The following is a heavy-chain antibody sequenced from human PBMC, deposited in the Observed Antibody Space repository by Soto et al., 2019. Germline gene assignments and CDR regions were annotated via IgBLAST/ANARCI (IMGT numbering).Heavy chain of an antibody. CDR2: ISAYNGNT. Sequence: QVQLVQSGAEVKKPGSSVKVSCKASGGTFSSYAISWVRQAPGQGLEWMGGISAYNGNTNYAQKLQGRVTMTTDTSTSTAYMELRSLRSDDTAVYYCAREGIAAGRNWFDPWGQGTLVTVSS. V-gene: IGHV1-18*01. CDR3: AREGIAAGRNWFDP. J-gene: IGHJ5*02. CDR1: GGTFSSYA. D-gene: IGHD6-13*01.